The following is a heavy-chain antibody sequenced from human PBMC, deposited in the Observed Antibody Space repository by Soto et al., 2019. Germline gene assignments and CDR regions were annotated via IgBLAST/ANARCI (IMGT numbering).Heavy chain of an antibody. CDR3: ARLGTYFDY. V-gene: IGHV3-48*03. D-gene: IGHD7-27*01. J-gene: IGHJ4*01. Sequence: GGSLRLSCAASGFTFSSYEMNWVRQAPGKGLEWVSYIRSSGSTTYYADSVKGRFTISRDNAKNSLNLQMNSLRAEDTAVYYCARLGTYFDYWGQEPWSPSPQ. CDR1: GFTFSSYE. CDR2: IRSSGSTT.